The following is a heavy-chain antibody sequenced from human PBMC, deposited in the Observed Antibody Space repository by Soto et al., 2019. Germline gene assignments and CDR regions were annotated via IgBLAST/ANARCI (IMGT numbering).Heavy chain of an antibody. Sequence: SETLSLTCTVSGGSISSGGYYWSWIRQHPGKGLEWIGYIYYSGSTYYNPSLKSRVTISVDTSKNQFSLKLSSVTAADTAVYYCARGLSFWSGYYNGWFDPWGQGTLVTVSS. CDR2: IYYSGST. D-gene: IGHD3-3*01. CDR3: ARGLSFWSGYYNGWFDP. V-gene: IGHV4-31*03. J-gene: IGHJ5*02. CDR1: GGSISSGGYY.